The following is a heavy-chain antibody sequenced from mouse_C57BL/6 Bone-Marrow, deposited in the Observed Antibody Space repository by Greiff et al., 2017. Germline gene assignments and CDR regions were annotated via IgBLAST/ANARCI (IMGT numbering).Heavy chain of an antibody. J-gene: IGHJ1*03. D-gene: IGHD2-10*01. CDR3: ARCFLPYWYFDV. Sequence: QVQLQQSGAELVRPGTSVKVSCKASGYAFTNYLIEWVKQRPGQGLEWIGVINPGSGGTNYNEKFKGKATLTADKSSSTAYMQLSSLTSEYSAVYFCARCFLPYWYFDVWCTGTTVTVSS. CDR2: INPGSGGT. CDR1: GYAFTNYL. V-gene: IGHV1-54*01.